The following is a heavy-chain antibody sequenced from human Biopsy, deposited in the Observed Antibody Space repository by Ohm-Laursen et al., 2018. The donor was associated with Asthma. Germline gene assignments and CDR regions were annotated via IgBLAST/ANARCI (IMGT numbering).Heavy chain of an antibody. D-gene: IGHD3-22*01. CDR2: IKEDGSEK. J-gene: IGHJ4*02. Sequence: SLRLSCSASGFTFSTSWMTWVRQAPGKGLEWVANIKEDGSEKNYVDFVKGRFTISRDNGKNSLYLQMNSLRAEDTAVYFCARPYYSDRSGYYGYWGQGTLVTVSS. CDR1: GFTFSTSW. CDR3: ARPYYSDRSGYYGY. V-gene: IGHV3-7*02.